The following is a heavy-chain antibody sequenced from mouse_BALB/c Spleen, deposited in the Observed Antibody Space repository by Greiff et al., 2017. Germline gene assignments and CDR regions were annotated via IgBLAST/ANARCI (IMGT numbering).Heavy chain of an antibody. CDR2: ISNGGGST. Sequence: EVKVEESGGGLVQPGGSLKLSCAASGFTFSSYTMSWVRQTPEKRLEWVAYISNGGGSTYYPDTVKGRFTISRDNAKNTLYLQMSSLKSEDTAMYYCARQRSSYYFDYWGQGTTLTVSS. J-gene: IGHJ2*01. CDR1: GFTFSSYT. CDR3: ARQRSSYYFDY. V-gene: IGHV5-12-2*01.